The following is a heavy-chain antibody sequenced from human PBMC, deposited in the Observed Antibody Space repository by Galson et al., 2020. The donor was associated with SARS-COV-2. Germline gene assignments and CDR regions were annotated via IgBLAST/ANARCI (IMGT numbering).Heavy chain of an antibody. Sequence: GGSLRLSCAASGFTFDDYGMSWVRQAPGKGLEWVSGINWNGGSRGYADSVKGRFTISRDNAKNSLYLQMNSLRAEDTALYYCARDATSYDSNRVGDFWAQGTRVTVSS. D-gene: IGHD3-22*01. CDR2: INWNGGSR. J-gene: IGHJ4*02. CDR1: GFTFDDYG. CDR3: ARDATSYDSNRVGDF. V-gene: IGHV3-20*04.